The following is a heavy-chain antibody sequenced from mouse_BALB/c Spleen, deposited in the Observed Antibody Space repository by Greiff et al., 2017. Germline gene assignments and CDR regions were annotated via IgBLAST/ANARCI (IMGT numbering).Heavy chain of an antibody. D-gene: IGHD2-4*01. CDR2: ISTYYGDA. CDR1: GYTFTDYA. Sequence: QVQLQQSGAELVRPGVSVKISCKGSGYTFTDYAMHWVKQSHAKSLEWIGVISTYYGDASYNQKFKGKATMTVDKSSSTAYMELARLTSEDSAIYYCARGALDYDVENWYFDVWGAGTTVTVSS. V-gene: IGHV1S137*01. CDR3: ARGALDYDVENWYFDV. J-gene: IGHJ1*01.